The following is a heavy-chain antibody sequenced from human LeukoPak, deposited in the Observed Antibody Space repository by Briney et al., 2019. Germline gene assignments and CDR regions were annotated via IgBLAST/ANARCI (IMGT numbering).Heavy chain of an antibody. D-gene: IGHD3-3*01. Sequence: PSETLSLTCDVSGGSVTSTNWWTWVRQPPGKGLEWIGYIYYSGSTNYNPSLKSRVTISVDTSKNQFSLKLSSVTAADTAVYYCARGLWSGYYGGLGCWGQGTLVTVSS. J-gene: IGHJ4*02. V-gene: IGHV4-4*02. CDR2: IYYSGST. CDR1: GGSVTSTNW. CDR3: ARGLWSGYYGGLGC.